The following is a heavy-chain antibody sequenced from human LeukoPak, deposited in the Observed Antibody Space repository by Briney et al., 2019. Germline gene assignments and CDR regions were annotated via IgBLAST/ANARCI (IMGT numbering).Heavy chain of an antibody. CDR3: ARGQYGSGSYYNGEDY. J-gene: IGHJ4*02. D-gene: IGHD3-10*01. V-gene: IGHV1-8*03. CDR1: GYTFTSYD. Sequence: ASVKVSCKASGYTFTSYDINWVRQATGQGLEWMGSMNPNSGNTGYAQKLQGRVTITRNTSISTAYMELSSLRSEDTAVYYCARGQYGSGSYYNGEDYWGQGTLVTVSS. CDR2: MNPNSGNT.